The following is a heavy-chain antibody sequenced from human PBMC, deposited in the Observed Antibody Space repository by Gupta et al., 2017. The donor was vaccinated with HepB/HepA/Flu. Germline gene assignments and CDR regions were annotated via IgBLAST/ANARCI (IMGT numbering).Heavy chain of an antibody. D-gene: IGHD1-26*01. V-gene: IGHV1-18*01. CDR3: ARSNNVGTTAGHFDY. Sequence: QVQLVQSGAEVEKPGASVKVSCKTSGYTFTSYGIGWVRQAPGQGLERMGWISPYNGYTKYAQKVQGRVTMTADTSSSIAYMELKSLRSDDTAVYYCARSNNVGTTAGHFDYWGQGTLVTVSS. CDR1: GYTFTSYG. J-gene: IGHJ4*02. CDR2: ISPYNGYT.